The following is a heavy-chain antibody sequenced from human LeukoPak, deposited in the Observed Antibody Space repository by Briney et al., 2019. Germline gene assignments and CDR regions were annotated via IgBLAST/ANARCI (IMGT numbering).Heavy chain of an antibody. CDR3: ARGFSSTKVAFSDYMDV. D-gene: IGHD4-11*01. CDR2: MNPNSGNT. Sequence: ASVKVSCKASGYTFSAYDMHWVRQAPGQGLEWMGWMNPNSGNTGYAQKFQGRVTITRNTSISTAYMELSSLRSEDTAVYYCARGFSSTKVAFSDYMDVWGKGTTVTVSS. CDR1: GYTFSAYD. J-gene: IGHJ6*03. V-gene: IGHV1-8*03.